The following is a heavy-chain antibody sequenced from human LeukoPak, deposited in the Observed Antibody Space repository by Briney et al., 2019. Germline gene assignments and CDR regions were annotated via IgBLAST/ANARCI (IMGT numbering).Heavy chain of an antibody. V-gene: IGHV3-7*03. CDR2: INEDGSQK. CDR1: GFTFSSYG. D-gene: IGHD6-19*01. J-gene: IGHJ4*02. Sequence: GSLRLSCAASGFTFSSYGMHWVRQAPEKGLEWVANINEDGSQKYYLGSVTGRFTISRDNAKNSLYLQMNSLSAEDTAMYYCARDGGWHRFDYWGQGTLVIVSS. CDR3: ARDGGWHRFDY.